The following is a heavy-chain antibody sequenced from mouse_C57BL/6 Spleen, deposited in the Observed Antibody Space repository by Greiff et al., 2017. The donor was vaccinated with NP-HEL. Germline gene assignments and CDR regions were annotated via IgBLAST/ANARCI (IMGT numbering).Heavy chain of an antibody. CDR3: AREYGYDRIYFDY. D-gene: IGHD2-2*01. Sequence: QVQLKESGAELVKPGASVKISCKASGYAFSSYWMNWVNQRPGKGLEWIGQIYPGDGDTNYNGKFKGKATLTADKSSSTAYMHLSRLTSADSAVYFCAREYGYDRIYFDYGGQGTTLAVSS. J-gene: IGHJ2*01. V-gene: IGHV1-80*01. CDR1: GYAFSSYW. CDR2: IYPGDGDT.